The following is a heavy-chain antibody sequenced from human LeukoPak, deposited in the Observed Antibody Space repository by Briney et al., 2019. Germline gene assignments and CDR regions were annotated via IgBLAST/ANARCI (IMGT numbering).Heavy chain of an antibody. Sequence: GGSLRLSCAASGFTFSTYAMHWVRQAPGKGLEWVAVISYDGSSKYYADSVKGRFTISRDNSKNTLYLQMNSLRAEDTAVYYCARVKSYDSSGYYTWYYYYYMDVWGKGTTVTISS. V-gene: IGHV3-30*04. CDR3: ARVKSYDSSGYYTWYYYYYMDV. D-gene: IGHD3-22*01. J-gene: IGHJ6*03. CDR2: ISYDGSSK. CDR1: GFTFSTYA.